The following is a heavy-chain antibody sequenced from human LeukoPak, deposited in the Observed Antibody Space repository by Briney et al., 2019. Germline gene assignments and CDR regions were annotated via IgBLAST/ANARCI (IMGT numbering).Heavy chain of an antibody. CDR3: ARDGLWFGESLLF. J-gene: IGHJ4*02. Sequence: PSETLSLTCAVSGASVSGSNYYWGWIRQPPGKGLDWIGNIYSSGSTYYNASLQSRVTISIDTSKNQFSLKLSSVTAADTAVYYCARDGLWFGESLLFWGQGTLVTVSS. V-gene: IGHV4-39*07. CDR2: IYSSGST. D-gene: IGHD3-10*01. CDR1: GASVSGSNYY.